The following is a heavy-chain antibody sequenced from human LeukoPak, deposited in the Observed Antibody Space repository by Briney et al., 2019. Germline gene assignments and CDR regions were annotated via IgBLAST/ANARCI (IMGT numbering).Heavy chain of an antibody. CDR2: ISAYNGNT. J-gene: IGHJ4*02. Sequence: ASVKVSCKASGYTFTAYYMHWVRQAPGQGLEWMGWISAYNGNTNYAQKLQGRVTMTTDTSTSTVYMELSSLRSEDTAVYYCARVAYGGDLLYDYWGQGTLVTVSS. CDR1: GYTFTAYY. CDR3: ARVAYGGDLLYDY. V-gene: IGHV1-18*04. D-gene: IGHD2-21*02.